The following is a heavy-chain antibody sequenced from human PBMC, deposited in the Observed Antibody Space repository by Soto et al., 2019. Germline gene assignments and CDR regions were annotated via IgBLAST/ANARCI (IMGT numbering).Heavy chain of an antibody. D-gene: IGHD3-10*01. Sequence: PGESLQTSCEGSGYSFTSCWIGWVRPMRGKGLEWMGIIYPGDSDTRYSPSFQGHVTISATKSITTAYLQWSSLKASETAMYYCARLSSTMAHGVISGVGELEIWGQGTRVTVAS. CDR2: IYPGDSDT. CDR1: GYSFTSCW. J-gene: IGHJ4*01. CDR3: ARLSSTMAHGVISGVGELEI. V-gene: IGHV5-51*01.